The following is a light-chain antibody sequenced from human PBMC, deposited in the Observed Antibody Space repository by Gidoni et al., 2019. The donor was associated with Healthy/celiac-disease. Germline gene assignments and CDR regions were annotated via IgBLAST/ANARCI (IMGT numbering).Light chain of an antibody. Sequence: DIQMTQSPSSLSASVGDRVTITCRASQSISSYLNWDQQKPGKAPKLLIYAASSLQSGVPSRFSGSGSGTDFTLTISSLQPEDFATYYCQQSYSTLITFGGGTKVEIK. V-gene: IGKV1-39*01. CDR1: QSISSY. CDR3: QQSYSTLIT. J-gene: IGKJ4*01. CDR2: AAS.